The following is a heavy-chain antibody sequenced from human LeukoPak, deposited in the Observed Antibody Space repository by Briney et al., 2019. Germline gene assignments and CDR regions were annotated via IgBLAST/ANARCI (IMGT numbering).Heavy chain of an antibody. D-gene: IGHD1-26*01. V-gene: IGHV3-23*01. J-gene: IGHJ4*02. Sequence: GGSLRLSCAASRFTFSSYAMSWVRQAPGKGLQWVSAISGGGGGTYYADSVKGRFTISRDNSKNTLYLQMNRLRAEDTAVYYCAKGGQYYFDYWGQGTLVTVSS. CDR2: ISGGGGGT. CDR3: AKGGQYYFDY. CDR1: RFTFSSYA.